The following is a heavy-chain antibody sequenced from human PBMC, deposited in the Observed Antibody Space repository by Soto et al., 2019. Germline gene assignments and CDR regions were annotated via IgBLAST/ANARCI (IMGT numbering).Heavy chain of an antibody. J-gene: IGHJ4*02. D-gene: IGHD1-1*01. V-gene: IGHV5-51*01. CDR3: VVQQELPWVNY. Sequence: PGESLKISCKASGYIFIDYWIGWVRQMPGKGLEWMGIVYPDDSDTRYSPPFQGHVTISADKSISTAYLQWSSLKASDTAMYFCVVQQELPWVNYWGQGTQVTVSS. CDR2: VYPDDSDT. CDR1: GYIFIDYW.